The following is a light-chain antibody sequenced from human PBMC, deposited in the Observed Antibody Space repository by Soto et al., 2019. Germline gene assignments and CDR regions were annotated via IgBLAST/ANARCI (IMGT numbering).Light chain of an antibody. V-gene: IGKV3-20*01. Sequence: EIVLTQSPGTLSLSPGERATLPCRASQSLSSNFLAWYQQKPGQAPRLLIYGASSRATGIPDRFSGSGSGTDFTLTISRLEPEDFAVYYCQQYGTSPYTFGQGTKVEIK. CDR2: GAS. CDR1: QSLSSNF. CDR3: QQYGTSPYT. J-gene: IGKJ2*01.